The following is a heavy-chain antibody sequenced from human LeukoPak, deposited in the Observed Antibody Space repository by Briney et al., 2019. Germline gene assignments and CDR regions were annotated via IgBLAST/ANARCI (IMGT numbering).Heavy chain of an antibody. D-gene: IGHD4-11*01. CDR1: GYTLTGYY. Sequence: ASVKFSCKASGYTLTGYYMHWVRQAPGQGLEYMGWINPKSGDTHYAQKFQGRVTMTRDTSISTAYMELNRLRSDDTAVYYCARDLGKTSYTVGFFDVWGQGTMATVSS. J-gene: IGHJ3*01. V-gene: IGHV1-2*02. CDR2: INPKSGDT. CDR3: ARDLGKTSYTVGFFDV.